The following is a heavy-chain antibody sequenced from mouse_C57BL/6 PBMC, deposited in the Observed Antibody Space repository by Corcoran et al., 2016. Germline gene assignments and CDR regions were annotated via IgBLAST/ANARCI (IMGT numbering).Heavy chain of an antibody. J-gene: IGHJ1*03. CDR2: INTYSGVP. V-gene: IGHV9-3*01. CDR3: ARGTTGTKYFDV. CDR1: GYTFTTYG. D-gene: IGHD4-1*01. Sequence: QIQLVQSGPELKKPGETVKISCKASGYTFTTYGMSWVKQAPGKGLKWMGWINTYSGVPTYADDFKGRFAFSLETSASTAYLQINNLKNEDTAPYFCARGTTGTKYFDVWGTGTTVTVSS.